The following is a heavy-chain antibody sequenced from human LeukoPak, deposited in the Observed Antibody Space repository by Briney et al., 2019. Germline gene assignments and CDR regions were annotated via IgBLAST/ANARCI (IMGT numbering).Heavy chain of an antibody. J-gene: IGHJ3*02. Sequence: SVKVSCKASGGTFSSYAISWVRQAPGQGLEWMGRIIPILGIANYAQKFQGRVTITADKSTSTAYMELSSLRSEDTAVYYCDFSSSGYEDAFDIWGQGTMVTVSS. CDR3: DFSSSGYEDAFDI. CDR1: GGTFSSYA. CDR2: IIPILGIA. V-gene: IGHV1-69*04. D-gene: IGHD6-13*01.